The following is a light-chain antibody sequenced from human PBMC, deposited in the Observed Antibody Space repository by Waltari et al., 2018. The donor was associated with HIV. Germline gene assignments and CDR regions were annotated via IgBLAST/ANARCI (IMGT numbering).Light chain of an antibody. CDR2: LNSDGSH. J-gene: IGLJ3*02. CDR1: SGHSSYA. CDR3: QTWGTGIRV. Sequence: QLVLTQSPSASASPGASVQLTCTLSSGHSSYALACHQQQPEKGPRYLMKLNSDGSHSKGDGIPDRFSGSSSGAERYLTISSLQSEDEADYYCQTWGTGIRVFGGGTKLTVL. V-gene: IGLV4-69*01.